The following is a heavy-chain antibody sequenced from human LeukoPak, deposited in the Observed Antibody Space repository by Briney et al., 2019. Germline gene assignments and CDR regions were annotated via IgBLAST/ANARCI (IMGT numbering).Heavy chain of an antibody. D-gene: IGHD6-13*01. J-gene: IGHJ6*04. Sequence: GGSLRLSCAASGFTFSSYWMSWVRPAPGKGLDWVAHIKQDGSEKYYVDSVKGRFTISRDNAKNALYLQMNSLRAEDTAVYYCTRVLWSSWYGLQPMDVWGKGTTVTVSS. V-gene: IGHV3-7*01. CDR1: GFTFSSYW. CDR3: TRVLWSSWYGLQPMDV. CDR2: IKQDGSEK.